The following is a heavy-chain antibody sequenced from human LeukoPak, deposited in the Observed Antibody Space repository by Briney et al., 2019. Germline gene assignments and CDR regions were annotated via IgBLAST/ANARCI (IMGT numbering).Heavy chain of an antibody. Sequence: PGGSLRLSCAASGFTFSSYAMSWVRQAPGKGLEWVSSISGSDGTTYYADSVKGRFTISRDNSKNTLYLQMNSLRAEDTAVYYCAKSGSYYDILTGYTEEYYFDYWGQGTLVTVSS. CDR3: AKSGSYYDILTGYTEEYYFDY. J-gene: IGHJ4*02. CDR2: ISGSDGTT. D-gene: IGHD3-9*01. V-gene: IGHV3-23*01. CDR1: GFTFSSYA.